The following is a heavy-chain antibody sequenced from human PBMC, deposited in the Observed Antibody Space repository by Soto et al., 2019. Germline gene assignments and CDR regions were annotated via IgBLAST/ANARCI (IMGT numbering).Heavy chain of an antibody. V-gene: IGHV3-30-3*01. CDR2: ISYDGSNK. J-gene: IGHJ4*02. CDR3: ASWWAYYYGSSGPENDY. D-gene: IGHD3-22*01. Sequence: GGSLRLSCAASGFTFSSYAMHWVRQAPGKGLEWVAVISYDGSNKYYADSVKGRFTISRDNSKNTLYLQMNSLRAEDTAVYYCASWWAYYYGSSGPENDYWGQGTLVTVSS. CDR1: GFTFSSYA.